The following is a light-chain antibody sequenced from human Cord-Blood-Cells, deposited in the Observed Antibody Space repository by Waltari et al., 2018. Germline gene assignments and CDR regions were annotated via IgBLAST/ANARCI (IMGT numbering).Light chain of an antibody. CDR2: DAS. CDR1: QRVSSY. CDR3: QQRSNWIT. J-gene: IGKJ5*01. Sequence: ELVLPQSPATLSLSPGESATLSCRASQRVSSYLAWYQPKPGQAPRLLIYDASNRATGIPARFSGSGSGTDFTRTISSLEPEDFALYYCQQRSNWITFGQGTRLEIK. V-gene: IGKV3-11*01.